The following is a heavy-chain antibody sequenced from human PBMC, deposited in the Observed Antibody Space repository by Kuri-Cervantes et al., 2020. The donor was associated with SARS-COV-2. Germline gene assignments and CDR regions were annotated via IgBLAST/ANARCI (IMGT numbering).Heavy chain of an antibody. J-gene: IGHJ6*03. CDR3: VREVTFHYYYYYTDV. CDR1: GFTFSSYA. CDR2: ISWNSGSI. V-gene: IGHV3-21*06. Sequence: GGSLRLSCAASGFTFSSYAMSGVRQAPGKGLEWVSGISWNSGSIGYVDSVKGRLSISRDNAKNSLYLQMNSLRAEDTAVFYCVREVTFHYYYYYTDVWGKGTTVTVSS. D-gene: IGHD4-23*01.